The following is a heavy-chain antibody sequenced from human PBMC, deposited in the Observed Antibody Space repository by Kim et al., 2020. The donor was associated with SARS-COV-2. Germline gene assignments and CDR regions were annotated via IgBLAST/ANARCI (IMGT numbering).Heavy chain of an antibody. D-gene: IGHD6-19*01. Sequence: GGSLRLSCSASGFSFSSFAMHWVRQAPGKGLEYVSAVGGNGDWTYYADSVKVRFTISRDNSKNTLYLQMSSLRPDDTAVYYCEKGACSDGRSDTFDIWGQGTMVNGSS. CDR1: GFSFSSFA. V-gene: IGHV3-64D*06. J-gene: IGHJ3*02. CDR2: VGGNGDWT. CDR3: EKGACSDGRSDTFDI.